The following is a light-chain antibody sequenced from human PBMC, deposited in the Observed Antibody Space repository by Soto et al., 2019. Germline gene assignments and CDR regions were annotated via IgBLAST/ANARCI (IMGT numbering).Light chain of an antibody. CDR1: QSVSSY. CDR3: QQRSNWPFT. V-gene: IGKV3-11*01. Sequence: EIMLTQSPATLSLSPGERATLSCRASQSVSSYLAWYQQKPGQAPRLLIYDASNRATGIPARFSGSGSGTDFTLTISSLEPEDFAVYYCQQRSNWPFTFGGGTKVEIK. J-gene: IGKJ4*01. CDR2: DAS.